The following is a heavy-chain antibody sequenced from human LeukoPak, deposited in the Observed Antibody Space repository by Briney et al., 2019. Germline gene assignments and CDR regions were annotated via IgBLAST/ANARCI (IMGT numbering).Heavy chain of an antibody. Sequence: SETLSLTCTVSVGSFSSSTHYWGWICQPPGKGLQRIGSIYHSGSTYFNPSLKSRFTISVDTSKKHFAVRLSSVTAADTAMSYCARHLVGANTRFDHWGQGTLVTVSS. CDR1: VGSFSSSTHY. CDR3: ARHLVGANTRFDH. V-gene: IGHV4-39*01. CDR2: IYHSGST. D-gene: IGHD1-26*01. J-gene: IGHJ5*02.